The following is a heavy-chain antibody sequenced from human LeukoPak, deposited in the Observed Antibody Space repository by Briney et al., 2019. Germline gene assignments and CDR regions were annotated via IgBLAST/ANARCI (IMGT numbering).Heavy chain of an antibody. CDR3: AGILSSSWSVDYYFDY. CDR2: IYYSGST. CDR1: GGSISSYH. J-gene: IGHJ4*02. D-gene: IGHD6-13*01. V-gene: IGHV4-59*08. Sequence: SETLSLTCTVSGGSISSYHWSWIRQPPGKGLEWIGYIYYSGSTNYNPSLKSRVTISVDTSKNQFSLKLSSVTAADTAVYYCAGILSSSWSVDYYFDYWGQGTLVTVSS.